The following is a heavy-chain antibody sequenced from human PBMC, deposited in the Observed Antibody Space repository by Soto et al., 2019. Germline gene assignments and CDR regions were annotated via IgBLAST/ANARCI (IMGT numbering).Heavy chain of an antibody. D-gene: IGHD1-26*01. CDR3: ARYQKVGASCYCDL. CDR2: IRGRSSYT. Sequence: EVQLVESGGGLVKPGGSLRLSCAASGFTVSDYSMNWIRQDPGKGLEWVSCIRGRSSYTYHADSVKGRFTISRDNANNSLDLQMDSLVAVDTAVYYCARYQKVGASCYCDLWGRGTVVTVSS. V-gene: IGHV3-21*03. CDR1: GFTVSDYS. J-gene: IGHJ2*01.